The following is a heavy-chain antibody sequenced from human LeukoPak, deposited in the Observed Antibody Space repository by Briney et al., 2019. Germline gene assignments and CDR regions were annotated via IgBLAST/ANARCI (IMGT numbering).Heavy chain of an antibody. CDR3: ARDTYVPAAIRPIALVDY. V-gene: IGHV3-33*01. CDR1: GFTFSSYG. J-gene: IGHJ4*02. CDR2: IWYDGSNK. Sequence: PGRSLRLSCAASGFTFSSYGMHWVRQAPGKGLEWVAVIWYDGSNKYYADSVKGRFTISRDNAKNSLYLQMNSLRAEDTAVYYCARDTYVPAAIRPIALVDYWGQGTLVTVSS. D-gene: IGHD2-2*01.